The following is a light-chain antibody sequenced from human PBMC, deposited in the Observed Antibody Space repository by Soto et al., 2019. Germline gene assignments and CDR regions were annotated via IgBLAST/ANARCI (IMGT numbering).Light chain of an antibody. CDR2: DAS. Sequence: IQMTQSPSSLSASVGYRFTITCQASHDIRKYLNWYQQKPGKAPRLLIYDASNMEKGVPSRFTGSGSGTDFILTISSLQPEDIATYYCQQYENCPITFGQGTRLEIK. J-gene: IGKJ5*01. CDR3: QQYENCPIT. CDR1: HDIRKY. V-gene: IGKV1-33*01.